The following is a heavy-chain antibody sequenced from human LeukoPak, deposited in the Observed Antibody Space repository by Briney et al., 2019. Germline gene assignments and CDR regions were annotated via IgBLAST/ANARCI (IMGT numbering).Heavy chain of an antibody. J-gene: IGHJ5*02. CDR3: ARGGNIWSGLSGRNWFDP. CDR1: GGSFRGYY. CDR2: VNHSGST. V-gene: IGHV4-34*01. D-gene: IGHD3-3*01. Sequence: SETLSLTCAVYGGSFRGYYWSWIRQPPGTGLEWIGEVNHSGSTNYNPSLKSRVTISGDTSNNQSSLRLSSVTAADTAVYYCARGGNIWSGLSGRNWFDPWGQGTLVTVSS.